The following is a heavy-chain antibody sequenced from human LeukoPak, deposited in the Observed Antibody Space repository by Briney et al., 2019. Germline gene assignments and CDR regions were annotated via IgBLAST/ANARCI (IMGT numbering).Heavy chain of an antibody. Sequence: SETLSLTCAVYGGSFSGYYWSWIRQPPGKGLEWIGEINHSGSTNYNPSLKSRVTIPVDTSKNQFSLKLSSVTAADTAVYYCARGEPHYYYDSSGYYYPWGQGTLVTVSS. CDR2: INHSGST. D-gene: IGHD3-22*01. CDR1: GGSFSGYY. V-gene: IGHV4-34*01. CDR3: ARGEPHYYYDSSGYYYP. J-gene: IGHJ5*02.